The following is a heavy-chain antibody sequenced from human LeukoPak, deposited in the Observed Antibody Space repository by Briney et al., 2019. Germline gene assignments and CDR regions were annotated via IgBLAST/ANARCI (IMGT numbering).Heavy chain of an antibody. CDR3: ARERRHYYGSGSYYDTKRDAFDI. CDR1: GGSISSGGYY. D-gene: IGHD3-10*01. J-gene: IGHJ3*02. Sequence: SETLSLTCTVSGGSISSGGYYWSWIRQHPGKGLEWIGYIYYSGSTYYNPSLKSRVTISVDTSKNQFSLKLSSVTAADTAAYYCARERRHYYGSGSYYDTKRDAFDIWGQGTMVTVSS. CDR2: IYYSGST. V-gene: IGHV4-31*03.